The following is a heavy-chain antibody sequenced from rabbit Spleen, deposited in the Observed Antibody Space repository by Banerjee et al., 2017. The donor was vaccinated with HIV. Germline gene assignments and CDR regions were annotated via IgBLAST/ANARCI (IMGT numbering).Heavy chain of an antibody. CDR3: ARFYAGYGDFGHAAM. CDR1: GFSLSSSYY. J-gene: IGHJ6*01. D-gene: IGHD7-1*01. V-gene: IGHV1S40*01. Sequence: QSLEESGGGLVQPEGSLTLTCTASGFSLSSSYYMCWVRQAPGKGLEWIGCIYPGSSGTTYYASWAKGRFTISKTSSTTVTLQMTSLTAADTATYFCARFYAGYGDFGHAAMGGPGTLVT. CDR2: IYPGSSGTT.